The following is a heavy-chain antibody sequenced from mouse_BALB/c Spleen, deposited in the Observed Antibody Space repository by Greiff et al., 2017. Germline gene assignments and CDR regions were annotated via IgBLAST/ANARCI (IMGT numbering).Heavy chain of an antibody. D-gene: IGHD2-1*01. V-gene: IGHV14-3*02. Sequence: EVQLQQSGAELVKPGASVKLSCTASGFNIKDTYMHWVKQRPEQGLEWIGRIDPANGNTKYDPKFQGKATITADTSSNTDYLQLSSLTSEDTAVYYCAFGNYEDAMDYWGQGTSVTVSS. CDR1: GFNIKDTY. J-gene: IGHJ4*01. CDR2: IDPANGNT. CDR3: AFGNYEDAMDY.